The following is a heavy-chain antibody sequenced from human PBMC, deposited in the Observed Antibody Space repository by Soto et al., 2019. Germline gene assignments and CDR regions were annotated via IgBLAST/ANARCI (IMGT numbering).Heavy chain of an antibody. J-gene: IGHJ4*02. CDR1: GFTFSSYS. Sequence: PGGSLRLCCAASGFTFSSYSMNWVRQAPGKGLEWVSYISSSSSTIYYADSVKGRFTISRDNAKNSLYLQMNSLRDEDTAVYYCARDLSGLVEESNVDTAMVTDYWGQGTLVTVSS. CDR3: ARDLSGLVEESNVDTAMVTDY. V-gene: IGHV3-48*02. CDR2: ISSSSSTI. D-gene: IGHD5-18*01.